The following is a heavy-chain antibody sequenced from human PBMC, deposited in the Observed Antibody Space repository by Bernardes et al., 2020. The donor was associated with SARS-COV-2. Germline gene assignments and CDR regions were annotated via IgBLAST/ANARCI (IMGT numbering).Heavy chain of an antibody. CDR3: ARAPRSRAHFDY. V-gene: IGHV3-66*01. J-gene: IGHJ4*02. Sequence: GGSLRLSCAASGFIASSNYMSWVRQAPGKGLEWLSVIYSGGSTDYADSVKGRFTISRDNSKNTLHLQMNSLRVEDTAVYYCARAPRSRAHFDYWGQGTLVTVSS. CDR2: IYSGGST. D-gene: IGHD2-2*01. CDR1: GFIASSNY.